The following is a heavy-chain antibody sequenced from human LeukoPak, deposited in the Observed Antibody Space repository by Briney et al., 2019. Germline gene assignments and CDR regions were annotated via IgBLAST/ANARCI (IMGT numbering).Heavy chain of an antibody. D-gene: IGHD3-22*01. CDR3: AKDPSPSYDSSAYYYHY. Sequence: GGSLRLSCAASGFTFSSYAMSWVRQAPGKGLEWVSAISGSGGSTYYADSVKGRFTISRDNSKNTLYLQMNSLRAEDTAVYYCAKDPSPSYDSSAYYYHYWGQGTLVTVSS. J-gene: IGHJ4*02. CDR1: GFTFSSYA. CDR2: ISGSGGST. V-gene: IGHV3-23*01.